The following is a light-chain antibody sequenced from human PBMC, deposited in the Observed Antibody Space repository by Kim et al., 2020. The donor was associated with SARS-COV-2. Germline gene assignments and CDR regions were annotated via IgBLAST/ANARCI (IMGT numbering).Light chain of an antibody. CDR1: QDIRND. CDR2: GAS. CDR3: LPHSTYPIT. J-gene: IGKJ5*01. V-gene: IGKV1-17*01. Sequence: ASVGDRVTITCGARQDIRNDLGWYQQNPWRAPKRLIYGASSLQSGVPSRFSGSGSGTEFTLTISSVQPEDFATYFFLPHSTYPITVGQGTRLEIK.